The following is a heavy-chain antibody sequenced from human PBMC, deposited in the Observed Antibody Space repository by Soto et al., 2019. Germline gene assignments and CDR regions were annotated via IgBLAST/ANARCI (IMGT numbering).Heavy chain of an antibody. D-gene: IGHD6-13*01. CDR3: AAAAADLIYYGMGV. Sequence: SVKVSCKASGFAFTSSAVQWVRQARGQRLEWIGWIVVGSGNTNYAQKFQERVTITRDMSTSTAYMELSSLRSEDTAVYYCAAAAADLIYYGMGVWGQGTTVTVSS. CDR1: GFAFTSSA. V-gene: IGHV1-58*01. CDR2: IVVGSGNT. J-gene: IGHJ6*02.